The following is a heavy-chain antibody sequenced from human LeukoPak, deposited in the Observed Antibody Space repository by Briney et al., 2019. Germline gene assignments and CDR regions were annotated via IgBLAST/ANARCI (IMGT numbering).Heavy chain of an antibody. CDR2: INHSGST. V-gene: IGHV4-34*01. Sequence: SETLSLTCAVYGGSFSGYHWSWIRQPPGKGLEWIGEINHSGSTNYNPSLKSRVTISVDTSKNQFSLKLSSVTAADTAVYYCASVKRYCSGGSCYHYGMDVWGQGTTVTVSS. J-gene: IGHJ6*02. CDR3: ASVKRYCSGGSCYHYGMDV. CDR1: GGSFSGYH. D-gene: IGHD2-15*01.